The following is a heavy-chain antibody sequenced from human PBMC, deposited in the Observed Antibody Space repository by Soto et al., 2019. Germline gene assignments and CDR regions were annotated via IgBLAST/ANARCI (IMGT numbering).Heavy chain of an antibody. D-gene: IGHD6-13*01. CDR2: IDPSDSYT. CDR3: ARHLGSSWYGDYYYYGMDV. Sequence: GESLKISCNGSGYSFTSYWISWVRQMPWKGLEWMGRIDPSDSYTNYSPSFQGHVTISADKSISTAYLQWSSLKASDTAMYYCARHLGSSWYGDYYYYGMDVWGQGTTVTVSS. J-gene: IGHJ6*02. V-gene: IGHV5-10-1*01. CDR1: GYSFTSYW.